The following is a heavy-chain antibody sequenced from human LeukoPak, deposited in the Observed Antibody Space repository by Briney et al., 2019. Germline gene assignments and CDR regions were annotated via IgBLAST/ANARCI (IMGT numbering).Heavy chain of an antibody. CDR3: ARNLVWFGEPKGYYNYMDV. D-gene: IGHD3-10*01. V-gene: IGHV3-11*04. CDR2: ISRSGSPI. J-gene: IGHJ6*03. CDR1: GFIFSDYY. Sequence: GGSLRLSCAGSGFIFSDYYMSWIRQAPGKGLEWVSYISRSGSPIYYADSVQGRFTISRDNAKNSLYLQMNTLRAEDTAVYYCARNLVWFGEPKGYYNYMDVWGKGTTVTVSS.